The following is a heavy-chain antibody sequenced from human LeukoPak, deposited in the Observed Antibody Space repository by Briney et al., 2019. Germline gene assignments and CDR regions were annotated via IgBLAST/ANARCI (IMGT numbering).Heavy chain of an antibody. CDR3: TRDQGGSDY. Sequence: GGSLRLSCVASGFTFSSYSMNWVRQAPGKGLEWVSYITRSSSAKFYADSVKGRFTISRDNAENLLYLQMNSLRAEDTAVYYCTRDQGGSDYWGQGTLVTVSS. CDR2: ITRSSSAK. CDR1: GFTFSSYS. V-gene: IGHV3-48*01. D-gene: IGHD3-16*01. J-gene: IGHJ4*02.